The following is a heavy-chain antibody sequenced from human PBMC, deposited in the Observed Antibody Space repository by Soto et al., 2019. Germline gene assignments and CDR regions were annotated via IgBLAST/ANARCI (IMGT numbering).Heavy chain of an antibody. CDR3: ARDQLSVTTGSLDYYYMDV. Sequence: SETLSLTCTFSGGSISSGGYYWNWIRQHPGKGLEWIGDIYYTGSTHYNPSLKSRVTITVDTSKNQFSLKLSSVTAADTAVYYCARDQLSVTTGSLDYYYMDVWGKGTTVTVSS. CDR2: IYYTGST. V-gene: IGHV4-31*03. D-gene: IGHD4-17*01. J-gene: IGHJ6*03. CDR1: GGSISSGGYY.